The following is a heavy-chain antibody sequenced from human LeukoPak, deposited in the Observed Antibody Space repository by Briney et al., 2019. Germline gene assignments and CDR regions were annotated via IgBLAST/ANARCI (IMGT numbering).Heavy chain of an antibody. J-gene: IGHJ4*02. D-gene: IGHD2-21*02. CDR3: AKRPEVTTSPFDY. Sequence: PGGSLRLSCAASGFTFSSYPMYLVRQAPGKGLEWVSAISGSGGSTYYTDSVKGRFTISRDNSKNTLYLQMNSLRAEDTAVYYCAKRPEVTTSPFDYWGQGTLVTVSS. V-gene: IGHV3-23*01. CDR2: ISGSGGST. CDR1: GFTFSSYP.